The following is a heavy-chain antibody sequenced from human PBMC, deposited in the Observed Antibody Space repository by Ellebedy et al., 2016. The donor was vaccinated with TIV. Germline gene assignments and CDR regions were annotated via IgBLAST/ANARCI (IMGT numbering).Heavy chain of an antibody. Sequence: AASVKVSCKASGYKLINYGYTWVRQAPGQGLEWVGYISSHNGNSNYGKNFEGRVTMTTDRPTATVFMELGSLRSDDTAMYYCARTRYSSSWPDFWGQGTLVTVSS. CDR3: ARTRYSSSWPDF. D-gene: IGHD5-18*01. CDR2: ISSHNGNS. V-gene: IGHV1-18*04. CDR1: GYKLINYG. J-gene: IGHJ4*02.